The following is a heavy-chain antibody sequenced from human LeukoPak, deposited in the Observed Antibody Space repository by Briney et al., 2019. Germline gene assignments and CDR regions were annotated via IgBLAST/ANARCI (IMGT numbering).Heavy chain of an antibody. Sequence: SGPTLVKPTQTLTLTFTFSGFSLSTSGVGVGWIRQPPGKALEWLAHISWDDDKRYSPSLKSRLTITKDTSKNQVVLTMTNMDPVDTATYYSAHRQGVLDFWSGYSSDVFDYWGQGTLVTVSS. CDR3: AHRQGVLDFWSGYSSDVFDY. CDR2: ISWDDDK. D-gene: IGHD3-3*01. V-gene: IGHV2-5*02. CDR1: GFSLSTSGVG. J-gene: IGHJ4*02.